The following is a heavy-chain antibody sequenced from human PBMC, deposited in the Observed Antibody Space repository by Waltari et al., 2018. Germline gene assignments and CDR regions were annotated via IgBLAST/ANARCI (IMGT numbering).Heavy chain of an antibody. CDR2: INPNMVGT. J-gene: IGHJ3*02. CDR1: GYTFTGYY. V-gene: IGHV1-2*04. CDR3: ARGGKPMIFTQDDHDAFDI. Sequence: QVQLVQSRAEGKKPGASVKVSCTAAGYTFTGYYMHWVRQAHGQGLEWMGWINPNMVGTNDAQKFQGWVTMTRDTSISTAYMELSMLRSDDTAVYYCARGGKPMIFTQDDHDAFDIWGQGTMVTVSS. D-gene: IGHD3-22*01.